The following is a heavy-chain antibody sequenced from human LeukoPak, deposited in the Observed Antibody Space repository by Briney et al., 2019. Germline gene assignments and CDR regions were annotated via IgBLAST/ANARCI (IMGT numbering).Heavy chain of an antibody. J-gene: IGHJ5*02. V-gene: IGHV3-9*01. CDR3: AKDSGIAAAVPWFDP. D-gene: IGHD6-13*01. CDR2: ISWNSGSI. CDR1: GFTFDDYA. Sequence: GGSLRLSCAASGFTFDDYAMHWVRQAPGKGLEWVSGISWNSGSIGYADSVKGRFTISRDNAKNSLYLQMNSLRAEDTASYYCAKDSGIAAAVPWFDPWGQGTLVTVSS.